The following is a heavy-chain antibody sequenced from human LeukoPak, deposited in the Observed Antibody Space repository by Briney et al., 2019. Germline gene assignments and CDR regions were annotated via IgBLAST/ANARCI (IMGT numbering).Heavy chain of an antibody. CDR3: ARDDALGDNALDI. D-gene: IGHD3-16*01. Sequence: GGSLRLSCAASGFTFSSYGMHWVRQAPGKGLEWVAVILNDGSQEKYAGSVKGRFTISRDNSKNTLFLQMNSLRAEDTAVYYCARDDALGDNALDIWGQGTMVTVSS. CDR2: ILNDGSQE. CDR1: GFTFSSYG. V-gene: IGHV3-33*01. J-gene: IGHJ3*02.